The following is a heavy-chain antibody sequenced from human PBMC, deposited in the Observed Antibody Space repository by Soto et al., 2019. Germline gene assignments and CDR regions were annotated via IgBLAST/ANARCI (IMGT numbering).Heavy chain of an antibody. V-gene: IGHV1-3*01. D-gene: IGHD3-22*01. J-gene: IGHJ4*02. CDR1: GYTFTSYS. CDR2: INAGNGNT. Sequence: ASVKVSCNASGYTFTSYSMHWVRQAPGQRLEWMGWINAGNGNTKYSQKFQGRVTITRDTSASTAYMELSSLRSEDTAVYYCATGYYDSSGYNYWGQGTLVTVSS. CDR3: ATGYYDSSGYNY.